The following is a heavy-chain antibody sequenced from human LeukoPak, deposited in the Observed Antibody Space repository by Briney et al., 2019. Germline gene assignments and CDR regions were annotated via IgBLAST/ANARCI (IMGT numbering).Heavy chain of an antibody. J-gene: IGHJ4*02. CDR1: GYSISSGYY. CDR2: IYHSGST. V-gene: IGHV4-38-2*02. Sequence: PSETLSLTCTVSGYSISSGYYWGWIRQPPGKGLEWIGSIYHSGSTYYNASLKSRVTISVDKSKNQFSLKLSSVTAADTAVYYCARVRLVDIVARSFDYWGQGTLVTVSS. CDR3: ARVRLVDIVARSFDY. D-gene: IGHD5-12*01.